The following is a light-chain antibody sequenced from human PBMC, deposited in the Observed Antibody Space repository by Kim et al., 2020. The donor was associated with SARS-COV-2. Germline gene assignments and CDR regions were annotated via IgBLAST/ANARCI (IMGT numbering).Light chain of an antibody. J-gene: IGLJ2*01. CDR1: KLGDKY. CDR3: QAWDSSTVV. Sequence: SVSAGQAASITCSGDKLGDKYACWYQQKPGQSPVLVIYQDSKRPSGIPERFAGSNSGNTAPLTISGTQAMDEADYYCQAWDSSTVVFGGGTQLTVL. V-gene: IGLV3-1*01. CDR2: QDS.